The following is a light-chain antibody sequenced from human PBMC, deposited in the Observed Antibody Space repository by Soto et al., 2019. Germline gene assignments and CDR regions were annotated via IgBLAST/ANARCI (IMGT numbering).Light chain of an antibody. J-gene: IGLJ1*01. CDR2: EVS. V-gene: IGLV2-8*01. Sequence: QSALTQPPSASGSPGQSVTISCTRTSSDVGGYNYVSWYQQHPGNAPKLMIYEVSKRPSGVPDRFSGSKSGNTASLTVSGLQAEDEADYYCSSYAGIYTPYGCGTGTKVTVL. CDR3: SSYAGIYTPYG. CDR1: SSDVGGYNY.